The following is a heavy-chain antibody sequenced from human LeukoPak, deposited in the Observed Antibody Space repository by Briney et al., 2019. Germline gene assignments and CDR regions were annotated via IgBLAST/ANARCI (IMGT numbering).Heavy chain of an antibody. CDR1: GFTFSSYG. V-gene: IGHV3-30*18. D-gene: IGHD3-22*01. CDR2: MSYDGSNK. J-gene: IGHJ4*02. CDR3: AKDLTYYYDSSGYYV. Sequence: GRSLRLSCAASGFTFSSYGMHWVRQAPGKGLEWVAVMSYDGSNKYYADSVKGRFTISRDNSKNTLYLQMNGLRAEDTAVYYCAKDLTYYYDSSGYYVWGQGTLVTVSS.